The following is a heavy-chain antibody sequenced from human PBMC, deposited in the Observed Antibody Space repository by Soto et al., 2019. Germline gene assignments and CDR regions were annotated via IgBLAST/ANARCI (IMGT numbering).Heavy chain of an antibody. CDR1: GFAFDYYA. D-gene: IGHD6-13*01. CDR2: FSGSGGGA. J-gene: IGHJ6*02. V-gene: IGHV3-23*01. Sequence: GGSLRLSCAASGFAFDYYAMTWGRQAPGKGLEWVSTFSGSGGGAYYADSVKGRFTISRDNSKNTLFLQMSSLRADDTAVYFCAKDRSNSPYCYYGLDVWGQGTTVTVSS. CDR3: AKDRSNSPYCYYGLDV.